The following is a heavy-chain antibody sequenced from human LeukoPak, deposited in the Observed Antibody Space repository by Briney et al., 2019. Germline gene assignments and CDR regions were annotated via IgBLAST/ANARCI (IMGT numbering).Heavy chain of an antibody. V-gene: IGHV1-8*01. Sequence: ASVKVSCKASGYTFTSYDINWVRQATGQGLEWMGWMNPNSGNTGYAQKFQGRVTTTRNTSISTAYMELSSLRSEDTAVYYCARDYGSGSYYGMDVWGQGTTVTVSS. D-gene: IGHD3-10*01. CDR3: ARDYGSGSYYGMDV. CDR1: GYTFTSYD. J-gene: IGHJ6*02. CDR2: MNPNSGNT.